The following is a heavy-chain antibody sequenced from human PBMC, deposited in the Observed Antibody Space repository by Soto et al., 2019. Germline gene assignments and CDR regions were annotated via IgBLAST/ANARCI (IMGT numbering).Heavy chain of an antibody. V-gene: IGHV1-2*04. Sequence: QVQLVQSGAEVRKPGASVTVSCRSSGDSFNDYYIHWVRQAPGQGFEWTGWINPTGGVTKYAQKFQGWVSMTRDTSIRTVYMQLSRLRSDDTAVYYCARESGAATATLDYYYFYMDVWGTGTTVTVSS. CDR2: INPTGGVT. CDR3: ARESGAATATLDYYYFYMDV. CDR1: GDSFNDYY. J-gene: IGHJ6*03. D-gene: IGHD6-25*01.